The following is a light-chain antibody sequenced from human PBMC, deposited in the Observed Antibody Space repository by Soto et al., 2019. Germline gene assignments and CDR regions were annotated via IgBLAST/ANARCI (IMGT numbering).Light chain of an antibody. V-gene: IGKV3-15*01. Sequence: EIVMTQSPATLSVSPGERVTLSCRASQSVSRNLAWYQQKPGQAPRLLIFGASTRATGVPARFSGSGSGTEFTLTISSLQSEDFAVYYCQHYNNWPPWTFDQGTKVEIK. CDR3: QHYNNWPPWT. CDR1: QSVSRN. CDR2: GAS. J-gene: IGKJ1*01.